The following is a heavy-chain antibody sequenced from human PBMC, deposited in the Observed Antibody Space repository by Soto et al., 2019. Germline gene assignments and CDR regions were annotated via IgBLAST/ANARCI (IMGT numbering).Heavy chain of an antibody. CDR1: GFKFDDYM. Sequence: PGGSLRLSCETSGFKFDDYMMHWVRQAPGKGLEWISLISWDGGRIDYADSIKGRFTVSRDNSKTSLYLHMHSLTSDDTALYFCAKEGNGGSSLDSWGQGTLVTVSS. J-gene: IGHJ5*01. V-gene: IGHV3-43*01. CDR3: AKEGNGGSSLDS. D-gene: IGHD2-15*01. CDR2: ISWDGGRI.